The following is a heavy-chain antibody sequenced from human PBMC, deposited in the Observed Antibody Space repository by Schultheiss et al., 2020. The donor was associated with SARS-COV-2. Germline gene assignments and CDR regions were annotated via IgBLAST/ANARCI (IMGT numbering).Heavy chain of an antibody. CDR3: AKDQWCSSTSCYTNY. J-gene: IGHJ4*02. D-gene: IGHD2-2*02. V-gene: IGHV3-66*01. Sequence: GGSLRLSCAASGFTVSSNYMSWVRQAPGKGLEWVSVIYSGGSTYYADSVKGRFTISRDNSKNTLYLQMNSLRAEDTAVYYCAKDQWCSSTSCYTNYWGQGTLVTVSS. CDR1: GFTVSSNY. CDR2: IYSGGST.